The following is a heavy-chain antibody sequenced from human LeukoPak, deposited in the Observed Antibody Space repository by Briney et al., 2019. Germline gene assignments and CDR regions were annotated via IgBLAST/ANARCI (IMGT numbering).Heavy chain of an antibody. J-gene: IGHJ3*02. Sequence: SETLSLTCAVYGGSFSGYYWSWIRQPPGKGRKGMGRTNNSGSTYYNPSLKSRVTISVDTSKNQFSLKLSSVTAADTAVYYCARDIGVRGVTIKPLGAFDIWGQGTMVTVSS. CDR3: ARDIGVRGVTIKPLGAFDI. V-gene: IGHV4-34*01. CDR1: GGSFSGYY. D-gene: IGHD3-10*01. CDR2: TNNSGST.